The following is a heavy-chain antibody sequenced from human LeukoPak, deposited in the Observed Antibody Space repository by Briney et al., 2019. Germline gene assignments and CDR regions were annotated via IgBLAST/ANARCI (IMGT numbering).Heavy chain of an antibody. CDR3: ATREYQLPIYAFDI. CDR1: GFTFSSYG. V-gene: IGHV3-33*01. Sequence: PGRSLRLSCAASGFTFSSYGMHWVRQAPGKGLEWVAVIWYDGSNKYYADSVKGRFTISRDNSKNTLYLQMNSLRAEDTAVYYCATREYQLPIYAFDIWGQGTMVTVSS. J-gene: IGHJ3*02. D-gene: IGHD2-2*01. CDR2: IWYDGSNK.